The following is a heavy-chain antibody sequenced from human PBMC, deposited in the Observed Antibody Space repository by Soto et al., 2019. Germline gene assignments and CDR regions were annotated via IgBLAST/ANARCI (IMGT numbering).Heavy chain of an antibody. CDR3: AKEGGLSGSYYISSSYYFDY. Sequence: HPGGSLRLSCAASGFTFSSYVMHWVRQAPGKGLEWVAVISYDGSNTYYADSVKGRFTISRDNSKNTLYLQMNSLRAEDTSVYYCAKEGGLSGSYYISSSYYFDYWSQGTLVTVS. D-gene: IGHD1-26*01. CDR2: ISYDGSNT. J-gene: IGHJ4*02. V-gene: IGHV3-30*18. CDR1: GFTFSSYV.